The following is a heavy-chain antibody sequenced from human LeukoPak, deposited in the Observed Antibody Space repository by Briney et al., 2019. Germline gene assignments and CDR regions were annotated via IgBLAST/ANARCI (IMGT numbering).Heavy chain of an antibody. V-gene: IGHV4-30-4*01. J-gene: IGHJ4*02. D-gene: IGHD4-23*01. CDR2: IYYSGST. Sequence: PSETLSLTCLVSGGSISSGDYYWSWIRQPPGKGLEWIGYIYYSGSTYYNPSLKSRVTISVDTSKNQFSLKVSSVTAADTAVYYCARLVVTLRAFDYWGQGTLVTVSS. CDR3: ARLVVTLRAFDY. CDR1: GGSISSGDYY.